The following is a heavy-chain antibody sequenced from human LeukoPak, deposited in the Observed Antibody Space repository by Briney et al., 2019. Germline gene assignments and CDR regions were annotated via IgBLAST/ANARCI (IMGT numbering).Heavy chain of an antibody. CDR3: ARGVYGDLYYYYYYMDV. J-gene: IGHJ6*03. V-gene: IGHV4-59*11. Sequence: PSETLSLTCTVSGGSISSHYWSWIRQPPGKGLEWIGYIYYSGSTNYNPSLKSRVTISVDTSKNQFSLKLSSVTAVDTAVYYCARGVYGDLYYYYYYMDVWGKGTTVTVSS. CDR2: IYYSGST. D-gene: IGHD4-17*01. CDR1: GGSISSHY.